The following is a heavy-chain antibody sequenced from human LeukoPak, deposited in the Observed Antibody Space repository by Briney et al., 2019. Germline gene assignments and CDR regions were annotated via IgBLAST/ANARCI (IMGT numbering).Heavy chain of an antibody. CDR3: ARSHGERELGGFFVY. J-gene: IGHJ4*02. CDR1: GYTFTSYA. V-gene: IGHV1-69*05. CDR2: IIPIFGTA. Sequence: ASVKVSCKASGYTFTSYAISWVRQAPGQGLEWMGGIIPIFGTANYAQKFQGRVTITTDESTSTAYMELSSLRSEDTAVYYCARSHGERELGGFFVYWGQGTLVTVSS. D-gene: IGHD1-26*01.